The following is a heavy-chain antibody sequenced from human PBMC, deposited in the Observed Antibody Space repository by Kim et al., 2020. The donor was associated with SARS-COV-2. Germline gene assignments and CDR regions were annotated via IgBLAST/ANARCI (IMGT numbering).Heavy chain of an antibody. Sequence: SVKVSCKASGGTFSSYAISWVRQAPGQGLEWMGGIIPIFGTANYAQKFQGRVTITADESTSTAYMELSSLRSEDTAVYYCARVGYYGSGSYYPLDYWGQGTLVTVSS. V-gene: IGHV1-69*13. D-gene: IGHD3-10*01. J-gene: IGHJ4*02. CDR1: GGTFSSYA. CDR2: IIPIFGTA. CDR3: ARVGYYGSGSYYPLDY.